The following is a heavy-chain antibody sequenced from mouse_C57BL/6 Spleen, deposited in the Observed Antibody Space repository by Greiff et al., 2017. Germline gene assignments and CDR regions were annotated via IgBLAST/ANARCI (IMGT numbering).Heavy chain of an antibody. CDR2: IHPNSGST. CDR1: GYTFTSYW. Sequence: VQLQQPGAELVKPGASVKLSCKASGYTFTSYWMHWVKQRPGQGLEWIGMIHPNSGSTNYNEKFKSKATLTVDKSSSTAYMQLSSLTSEDSAVYDCARDGYLYYFDYWGQGTTLTVSS. D-gene: IGHD2-3*01. V-gene: IGHV1-64*01. J-gene: IGHJ2*01. CDR3: ARDGYLYYFDY.